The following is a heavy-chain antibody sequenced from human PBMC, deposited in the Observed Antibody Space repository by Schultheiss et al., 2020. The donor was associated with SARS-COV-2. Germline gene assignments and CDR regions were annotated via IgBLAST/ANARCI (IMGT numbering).Heavy chain of an antibody. D-gene: IGHD6-19*01. J-gene: IGHJ4*02. CDR2: ISGDGGTT. CDR3: ARAGSGWFDY. V-gene: IGHV3-64*04. Sequence: GESLKISCSASGFNFRSYAMHWVRQAPGKGLQYVSAISGDGGTTYYADSVKGRFTNSRDNSRNTLYLQMNSLRAEDTAVYYCARAGSGWFDYWGQGTLVTVSS. CDR1: GFNFRSYA.